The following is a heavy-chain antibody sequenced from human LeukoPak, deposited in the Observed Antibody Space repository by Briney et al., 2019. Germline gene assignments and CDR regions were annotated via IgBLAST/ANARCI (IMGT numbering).Heavy chain of an antibody. CDR1: GGSISSYY. CDR2: IYYSGST. D-gene: IGHD6-13*01. V-gene: IGHV4-59*12. J-gene: IGHJ4*02. Sequence: PSETLSLTCTVSGGSISSYYWSWIRQPPGKGLEWIGYIYYSGSTNYNPSLKSRVTISVDTSKNQFSLKLSSVTAADTAVYYCARIEQQLVIGYTLDYWGQGTLVTVSS. CDR3: ARIEQQLVIGYTLDY.